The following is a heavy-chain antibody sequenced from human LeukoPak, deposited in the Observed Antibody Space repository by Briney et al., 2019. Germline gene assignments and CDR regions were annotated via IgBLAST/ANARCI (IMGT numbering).Heavy chain of an antibody. J-gene: IGHJ5*02. CDR2: IIPIFGTA. V-gene: IGHV1-69*01. Sequence: ASVKVSCKASGGTFSSYAISWVRQAPGQGLEWMGGIIPIFGTANYAQKFQGRVTITADESTSTAYMELSSLRSEDTAVYYCARDRPYCSGGSCYPNWFDPWGQGTLVTVSS. CDR3: ARDRPYCSGGSCYPNWFDP. D-gene: IGHD2-15*01. CDR1: GGTFSSYA.